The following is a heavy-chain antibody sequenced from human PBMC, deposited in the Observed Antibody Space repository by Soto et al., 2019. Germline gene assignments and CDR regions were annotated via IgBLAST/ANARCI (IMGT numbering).Heavy chain of an antibody. Sequence: QLQLQESGPGLVKPSETLSLTCTVSGGSISSSSYYWGWIRQPPGKGLEWIGSIYYSGSTYYNPSLKSRVTISVDTSKNQFSLKLSSVTAADTAVYYCARHSIYYYGSGTRWYNWFDPWGQGTLVTVSS. CDR2: IYYSGST. J-gene: IGHJ5*02. D-gene: IGHD3-10*01. V-gene: IGHV4-39*01. CDR1: GGSISSSSYY. CDR3: ARHSIYYYGSGTRWYNWFDP.